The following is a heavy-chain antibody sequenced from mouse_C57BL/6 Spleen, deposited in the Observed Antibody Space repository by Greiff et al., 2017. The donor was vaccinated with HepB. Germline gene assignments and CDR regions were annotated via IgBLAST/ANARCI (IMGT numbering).Heavy chain of an antibody. J-gene: IGHJ3*01. CDR3: ARGGHYYGSSYGWFAY. CDR2: IYPGSGST. D-gene: IGHD1-1*01. CDR1: GYTFTSYW. V-gene: IGHV1-55*01. Sequence: QVQLQQSGAELVKPGASVKMSCKASGYTFTSYWITWVKQRPGQGLEWIGDIYPGSGSTNYNEKFKSKATLTVDTSSSTAYMQLSSLTSEDSAVYYCARGGHYYGSSYGWFAYWGQGTLVTVSA.